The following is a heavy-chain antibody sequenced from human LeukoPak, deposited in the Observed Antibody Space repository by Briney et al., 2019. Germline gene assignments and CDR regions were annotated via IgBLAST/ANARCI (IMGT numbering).Heavy chain of an antibody. CDR1: GYSFTRYW. J-gene: IGHJ3*02. Sequence: GESLKISCKGSGYSFTRYWIGWVRQMPGKGLEWMGTIYPGDSDTRYSPSFQGQVSISVEKSINTAYLQWSSLKASDTGMYYCAKVLVGSMTAFNIWGQGTKVTASS. D-gene: IGHD1-26*01. CDR3: AKVLVGSMTAFNI. CDR2: IYPGDSDT. V-gene: IGHV5-51*01.